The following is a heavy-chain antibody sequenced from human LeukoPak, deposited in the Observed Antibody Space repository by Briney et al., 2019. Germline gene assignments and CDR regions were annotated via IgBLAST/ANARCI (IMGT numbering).Heavy chain of an antibody. CDR3: AKDRAAYCSGASCYSVDY. D-gene: IGHD2-15*01. V-gene: IGHV3-23*01. J-gene: IGHJ4*02. CDR1: GFTFSRIA. Sequence: WGSLRLSCAASGFTFSRIAMRWVRQAPGKGLEWVSIMRVSGGGTNYADSVKGRFTISRDNSKNTLYLQMKSLGAEDTAVYYCAKDRAAYCSGASCYSVDYWGQGTLVTDPS. CDR2: MRVSGGGT.